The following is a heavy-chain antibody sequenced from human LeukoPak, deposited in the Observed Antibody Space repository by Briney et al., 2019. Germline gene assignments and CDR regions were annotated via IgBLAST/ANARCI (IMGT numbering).Heavy chain of an antibody. Sequence: GGSLRLSCAASGFTVSSNYVSWVRQAPGKGLEWVSVIYSGGSTYYADSVKGRFTISRDNSKNTLYLQMNSLRAEDTAVYYCARAHFDWLQNYYFDYWGQGTLVTVSS. J-gene: IGHJ4*02. D-gene: IGHD3-9*01. CDR2: IYSGGST. CDR3: ARAHFDWLQNYYFDY. V-gene: IGHV3-53*01. CDR1: GFTVSSNY.